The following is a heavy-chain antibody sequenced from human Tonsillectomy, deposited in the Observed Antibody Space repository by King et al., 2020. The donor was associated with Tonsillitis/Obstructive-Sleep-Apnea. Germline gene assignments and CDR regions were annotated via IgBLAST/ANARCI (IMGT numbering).Heavy chain of an antibody. J-gene: IGHJ6*03. Sequence: QLQESGPGLVKPSETLSLTCTVSGGSVSSTSYYWGWVRQPPGKGLEWIGSIYYSGTTYYNPSLESRATISVDTSKNQFSLKLNSMNAADTAVYYCARHVDYMREYYYCMDVWGTGTTVTVAS. CDR2: IYYSGTT. CDR1: GGSVSSTSYY. D-gene: IGHD3/OR15-3a*01. V-gene: IGHV4-39*01. CDR3: ARHVDYMREYYYCMDV.